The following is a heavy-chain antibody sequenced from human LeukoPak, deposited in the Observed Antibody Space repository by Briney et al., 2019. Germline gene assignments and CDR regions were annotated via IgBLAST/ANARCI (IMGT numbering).Heavy chain of an antibody. CDR1: GGSFSGYS. V-gene: IGHV4-34*01. D-gene: IGHD4-17*01. J-gene: IGHJ4*02. CDR2: ISHFGST. CDR3: ARLSTVTTSFGY. Sequence: SETLSLTCAIYGGSFSGYSWTWIRQPPGKGLEWIGEISHFGSTKYIPSLESRVSLSLDTSKNQFSLKLSSVTAADTAVYYCARLSTVTTSFGYWGQGTLVTVSS.